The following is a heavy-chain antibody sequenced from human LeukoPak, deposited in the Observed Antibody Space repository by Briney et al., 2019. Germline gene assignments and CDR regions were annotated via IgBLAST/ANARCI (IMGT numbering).Heavy chain of an antibody. V-gene: IGHV4-39*07. CDR3: AREYYGTFEF. J-gene: IGHJ4*02. Sequence: PSETLSPTCTVSGGSISSSSYYWGWIRQPPGKGLEWIGSIYYSGSTYYNPSLKSRVTISVDTSKNQFSLKLSSVTAADTAVYYCAREYYGTFEFWGQGTLVPVSP. D-gene: IGHD3-10*01. CDR1: GGSISSSSYY. CDR2: IYYSGST.